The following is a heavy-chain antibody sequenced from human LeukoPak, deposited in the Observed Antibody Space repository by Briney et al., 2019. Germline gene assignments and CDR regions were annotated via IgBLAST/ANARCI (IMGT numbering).Heavy chain of an antibody. J-gene: IGHJ4*02. Sequence: PGGSLRLSRAASGFTFSSYTMNWVRQAPGKGLEWVSSISSSSTYIYYADSVKGRFTISRDNAKNSVYLQMNSLRADDTAVYYCARDRVGGQGTLVTVSS. CDR3: ARDRV. V-gene: IGHV3-21*01. CDR2: ISSSSTYI. CDR1: GFTFSSYT.